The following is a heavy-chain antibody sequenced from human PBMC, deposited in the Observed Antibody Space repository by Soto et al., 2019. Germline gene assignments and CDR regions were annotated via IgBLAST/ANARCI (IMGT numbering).Heavy chain of an antibody. CDR3: ASLYCSSTSCYAGPYYYYYMDV. CDR2: IKQDGSEK. J-gene: IGHJ6*03. Sequence: TGGSLRLSCAASGFTFSSYWMSWVRQAPGKGLEWVANIKQDGSEKYYVDSVKGRFTISRDNAKNSLYLQMNSLRAEDTAVYYCASLYCSSTSCYAGPYYYYYMDVWGKGTTVTVSS. CDR1: GFTFSSYW. D-gene: IGHD2-2*01. V-gene: IGHV3-7*01.